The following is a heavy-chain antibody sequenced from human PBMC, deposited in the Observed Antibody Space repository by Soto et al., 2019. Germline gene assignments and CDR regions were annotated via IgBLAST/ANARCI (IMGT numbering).Heavy chain of an antibody. D-gene: IGHD6-6*01. Sequence: QVQLQESGPGLVKPSGTLSLTCAASGGSISSSNWWSWVRQPPGKGLEWIGEIYHSGSTNYNPSLKSRVTISVDKSKNQFSLKLSSVTAADTAVYYCASIRTSSSSTPWGMDVWGQGTTVTVSS. V-gene: IGHV4-4*02. J-gene: IGHJ6*02. CDR1: GGSISSSNW. CDR2: IYHSGST. CDR3: ASIRTSSSSTPWGMDV.